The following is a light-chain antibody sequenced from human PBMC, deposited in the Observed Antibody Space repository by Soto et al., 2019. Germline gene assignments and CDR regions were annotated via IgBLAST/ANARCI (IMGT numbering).Light chain of an antibody. CDR2: EVS. Sequence: QSALTQPASVSGSLGQSITISCTGTSSDVGSYNYVSWYQQHPGKAPKLMIYEVSNRPSGVSNRFSGSKSGNTASLTISGLQAEDEADYYCSSYTSSSTLGFGTGTKRTVL. CDR1: SSDVGSYNY. V-gene: IGLV2-14*01. CDR3: SSYTSSSTLG. J-gene: IGLJ1*01.